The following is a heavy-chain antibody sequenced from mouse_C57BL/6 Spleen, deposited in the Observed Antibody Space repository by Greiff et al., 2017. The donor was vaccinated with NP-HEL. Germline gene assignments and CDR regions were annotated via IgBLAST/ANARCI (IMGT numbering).Heavy chain of an antibody. J-gene: IGHJ3*01. CDR1: GFTFSDYY. D-gene: IGHD1-1*01. V-gene: IGHV5-12*01. CDR3: AREGGLLSFAY. CDR2: ISNGGGST. Sequence: EVKLMESGGGLVQPGGSLKLSCAASGFTFSDYYMYWVRQTPEKRLEWVAYISNGGGSTYYPDTVKGRFTISRDNAKNTLYLQMSHLKSEDTAMYYCAREGGLLSFAYWGQGTLVTVSA.